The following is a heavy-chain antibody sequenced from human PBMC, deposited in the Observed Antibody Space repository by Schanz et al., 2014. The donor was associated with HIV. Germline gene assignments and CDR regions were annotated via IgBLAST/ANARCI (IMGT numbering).Heavy chain of an antibody. CDR2: IKEDGSEK. V-gene: IGHV3-7*01. Sequence: EVQLVESGGGLVQPGGSLRLSCAASGFTFSRYWMTWVRQAPGKGLEWVANIKEDGSEKYHAYSVKGRFTISRDNAKNSLFLQMESLRAEDTAVYYCARDGGEVWGQGTTVTVSS. J-gene: IGHJ6*02. CDR1: GFTFSRYW. D-gene: IGHD3-16*01. CDR3: ARDGGEV.